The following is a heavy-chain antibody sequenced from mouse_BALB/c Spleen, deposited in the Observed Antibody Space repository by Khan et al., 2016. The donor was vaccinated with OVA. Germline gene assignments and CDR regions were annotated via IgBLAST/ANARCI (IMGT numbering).Heavy chain of an antibody. V-gene: IGHV3-2*02. J-gene: IGHJ2*01. CDR1: GYSITSDYA. CDR3: ARIYWGDFDY. Sequence: QLEESGPGLVKPSQSLSLTCTVTGYSITSDYAWNWIRQFPGNKLEWMGYISYNGNTKYNPSLKSRISITRDTSKNPFFLQLNSVTPEDTATYYCARIYWGDFDYWGQGTTLTVSS. CDR2: ISYNGNT. D-gene: IGHD1-1*01.